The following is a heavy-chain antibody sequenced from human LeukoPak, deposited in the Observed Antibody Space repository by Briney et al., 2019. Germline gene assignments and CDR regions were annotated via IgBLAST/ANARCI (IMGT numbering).Heavy chain of an antibody. Sequence: GGSLRLSCAASGFTFSSDAMGWVRQAPGKGLEWVSAISGSGGSTYYADSMKGRFTISRDNSKNTLFLQMNSLRAEDTAVYYCARDSGRGLDYWGQGTLVTVSS. J-gene: IGHJ4*02. V-gene: IGHV3-23*01. CDR2: ISGSGGST. D-gene: IGHD2-15*01. CDR1: GFTFSSDA. CDR3: ARDSGRGLDY.